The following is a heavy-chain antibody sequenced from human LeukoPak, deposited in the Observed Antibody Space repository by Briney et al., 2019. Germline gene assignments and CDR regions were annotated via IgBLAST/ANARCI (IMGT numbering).Heavy chain of an antibody. V-gene: IGHV3-7*02. Sequence: GGSLRLSCAASGFTFSSHWMSWVRQAPGKGLEWVANIKEDGSAKYYVDSVKGRFTISRDNAKNSLYLQMNSLRAEDTAVYYCARVSTAVSLAIDSWGQGTLVTVST. J-gene: IGHJ4*02. CDR1: GFTFSSHW. CDR2: IKEDGSAK. CDR3: ARVSTAVSLAIDS. D-gene: IGHD6-13*01.